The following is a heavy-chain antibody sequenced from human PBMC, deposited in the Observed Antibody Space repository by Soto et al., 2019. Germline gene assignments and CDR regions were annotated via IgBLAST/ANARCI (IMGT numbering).Heavy chain of an antibody. V-gene: IGHV3-48*03. J-gene: IGHJ6*02. CDR1: GFTFNNYE. CDR3: AGRDGHNRRKAPYYYYYYGINV. CDR2: IRTSGTTL. D-gene: IGHD2-15*01. Sequence: EVQLVESGGGLVQPGGSLRLSCAASGFTFNNYEMNWVRQAPGKGLEWISYIRTSGTTLYYADSVKGRFTISRDNAKSSLYLQMNSLTAEDTAVYYCAGRDGHNRRKAPYYYYYYGINVWGPGTTVTVSS.